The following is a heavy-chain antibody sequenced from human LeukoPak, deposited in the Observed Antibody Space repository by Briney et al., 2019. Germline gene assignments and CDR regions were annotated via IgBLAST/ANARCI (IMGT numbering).Heavy chain of an antibody. V-gene: IGHV4-59*01. D-gene: IGHD3-22*01. Sequence: SETLSLTCTVSGGSISSYYWSWIRQPPGKGLEWIGYIYYTGSTNYNPSLKSRVTILVDTSKNQFSLKLSSVTAADTAVYYCAREGGSGYYSNFDYWGQGTLVTVSS. CDR1: GGSISSYY. CDR3: AREGGSGYYSNFDY. J-gene: IGHJ4*02. CDR2: IYYTGST.